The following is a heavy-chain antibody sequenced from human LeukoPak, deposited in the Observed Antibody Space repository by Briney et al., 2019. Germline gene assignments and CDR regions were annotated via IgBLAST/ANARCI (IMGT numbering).Heavy chain of an antibody. CDR1: GFTFSSYG. CDR2: IYSGGST. D-gene: IGHD6-13*01. V-gene: IGHV3-53*01. CDR3: ARDWVSDDDAFDI. Sequence: GRSLRLSCAASGFTFSSYGTHWVRQAPGKGLEWVSVIYSGGSTYYADSVRGRFTISRDNSKNTLYLQMNSLRAEDTAIYYCARDWVSDDDAFDIWGQGTMVTVSS. J-gene: IGHJ3*02.